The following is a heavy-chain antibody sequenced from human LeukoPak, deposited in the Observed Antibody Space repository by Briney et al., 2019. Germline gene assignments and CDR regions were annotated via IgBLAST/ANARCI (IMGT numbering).Heavy chain of an antibody. CDR2: FYYNGRT. J-gene: IGHJ6*03. V-gene: IGHV4-30-4*01. CDR1: GGSMISADTY. CDR3: ARPGIAAAGAYYMDV. Sequence: PSETLSLTCTVSGGSMISADTYWTWIRQSPGKGLEWIGYFYYNGRTYYNPSLKSRVTISVDTSKNQFSLKLSSVTAADTAVYYCARPGIAAAGAYYMDVWGKGTTVTVSS. D-gene: IGHD6-13*01.